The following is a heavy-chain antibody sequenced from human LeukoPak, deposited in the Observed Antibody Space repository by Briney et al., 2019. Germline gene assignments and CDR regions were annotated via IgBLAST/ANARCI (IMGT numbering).Heavy chain of an antibody. CDR1: GGSISSSSYY. D-gene: IGHD2-2*01. CDR2: TYYSGST. V-gene: IGHV4-39*01. CDR3: ARHSSGGYCRSTSCYRFDY. J-gene: IGHJ4*02. Sequence: PSETLSLTCTVSGGSISSSSYYWGWIRQPPGKGLEWIGSTYYSGSTYYNPSLKSRVTISVDTSKNQFSLKLSSVTAADTAVYYCARHSSGGYCRSTSCYRFDYWGQGTLVTVSS.